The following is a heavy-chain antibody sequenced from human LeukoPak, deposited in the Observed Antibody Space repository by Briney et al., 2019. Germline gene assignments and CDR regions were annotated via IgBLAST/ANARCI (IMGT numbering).Heavy chain of an antibody. CDR1: GYTFTGYY. Sequence: ASVKVSCKASGYTFTGYYMHWVRQAPGQGLEWMGWINPNSGGTNYAQKFQGRVTMTRDTSISTAYMELSRLRSDDTAVYYCARIGGEWELLSDYWGQGTLVTVSS. CDR3: ARIGGEWELLSDY. CDR2: INPNSGGT. J-gene: IGHJ4*02. D-gene: IGHD1-26*01. V-gene: IGHV1-2*02.